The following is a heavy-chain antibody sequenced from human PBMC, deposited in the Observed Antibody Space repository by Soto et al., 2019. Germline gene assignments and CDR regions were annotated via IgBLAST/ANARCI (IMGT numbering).Heavy chain of an antibody. CDR2: IYYSXST. V-gene: IGHV4-39*01. D-gene: IGHD6-13*01. Sequence: XXTLSLTCTVSCGSINSSSYYWAWIRQPRGMGLEWIGXIYYSXSTYYNKSLKXXVTISVDXXKNQFSLKMSSVTAADTAVYYCVSSSSWSLLDYWGQGTLVTVSS. CDR1: CGSINSSSYY. CDR3: VSSSSWSLLDY. J-gene: IGHJ4*02.